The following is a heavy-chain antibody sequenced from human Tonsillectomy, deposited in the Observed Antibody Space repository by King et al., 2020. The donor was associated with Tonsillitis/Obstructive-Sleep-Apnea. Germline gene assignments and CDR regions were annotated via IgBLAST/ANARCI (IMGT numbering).Heavy chain of an antibody. CDR1: GYTFTSYN. D-gene: IGHD2-15*01. V-gene: IGHV1-18*01. J-gene: IGHJ6*03. CDR2: ISAYNGNT. CDR3: ARAPPRHCSGGSCYSDYYYYMDV. Sequence: MQLVQSGAEVKKPGASVKVSCKASGYTFTSYNISWVRQAPGQGLEWMGWISAYNGNTDYAQKLQGRVTMTTDTSTSTAYMELRSLRSDETAVYYCARAPPRHCSGGSCYSDYYYYMDVWGKGTTVTVSS.